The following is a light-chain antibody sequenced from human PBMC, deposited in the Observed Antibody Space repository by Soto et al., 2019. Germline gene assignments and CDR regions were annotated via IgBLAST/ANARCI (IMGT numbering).Light chain of an antibody. CDR3: QQSYSSLT. CDR1: QSIGRY. Sequence: DVRMTQSPSSLSASVGDRVTITCRASQSIGRYLNWYQQKLGKGPKLLIYGSSTLHSGVPSRFSGRGAGPDFTITISALKPEDSAATDYFQQSYSSLTFGGGTKVE. V-gene: IGKV1-39*01. J-gene: IGKJ4*01. CDR2: GSS.